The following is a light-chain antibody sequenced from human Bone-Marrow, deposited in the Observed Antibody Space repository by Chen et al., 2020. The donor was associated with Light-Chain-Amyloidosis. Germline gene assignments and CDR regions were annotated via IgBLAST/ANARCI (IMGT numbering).Light chain of an antibody. Sequence: EIVLTQSPGTLPLSPGEGANLSCRASQTISSNYLTWYQQKFGQAPRLLIYGSSRRATGIPDRFTGIGSGTDFTLTINRLEPEDFAMYYCQQYGTSPLTFGGGTKVEIK. J-gene: IGKJ4*01. V-gene: IGKV3-20*01. CDR3: QQYGTSPLT. CDR2: GSS. CDR1: QTISSNY.